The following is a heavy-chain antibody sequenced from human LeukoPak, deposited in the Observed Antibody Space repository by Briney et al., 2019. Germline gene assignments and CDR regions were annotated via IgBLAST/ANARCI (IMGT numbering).Heavy chain of an antibody. V-gene: IGHV4-34*01. CDR2: INHSGST. J-gene: IGHJ4*02. CDR1: GGSFSGYY. Sequence: SETLSLTCAVYGGSFSGYYWSWIRQPPGKGLEWIGEINHSGSTNYNPSLKSRVTISVDTSKNQFSLKLSSVTAADTAVYYCARAPFDYWGQGTLVTVSS. CDR3: ARAPFDY.